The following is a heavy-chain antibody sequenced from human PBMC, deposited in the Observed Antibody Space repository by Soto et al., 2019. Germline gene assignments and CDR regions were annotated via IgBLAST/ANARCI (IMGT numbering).Heavy chain of an antibody. CDR1: GFTFSSYT. CDR3: ARDFDDFGDFDY. V-gene: IGHV3-21*01. D-gene: IGHD4-17*01. Sequence: GGSLRLSCAASGFTFSSYTMSWVRQAPGKGLEWVSSISASSTYIYYADSMKGRFTISRDNARDSLYLQMNSLRAEDTAVYYCARDFDDFGDFDYWGQGTLVTVSS. J-gene: IGHJ4*02. CDR2: ISASSTYI.